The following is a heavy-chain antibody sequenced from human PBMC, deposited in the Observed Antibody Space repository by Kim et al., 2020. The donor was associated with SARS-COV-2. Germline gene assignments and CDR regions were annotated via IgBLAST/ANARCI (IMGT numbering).Heavy chain of an antibody. V-gene: IGHV3-49*02. CDR2: YDGTK. CDR3: AGPYYMDV. Sequence: YDGTKEYPASVKGRLTISRDDSKSNAYLQMNRLKTEDTAVYYWAGPYYMDVWGKGTTVTVSS. J-gene: IGHJ6*03.